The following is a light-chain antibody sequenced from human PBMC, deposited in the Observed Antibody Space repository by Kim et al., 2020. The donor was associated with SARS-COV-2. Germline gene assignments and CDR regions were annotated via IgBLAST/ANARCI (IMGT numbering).Light chain of an antibody. CDR1: SSDVGGYNY. V-gene: IGLV2-14*01. J-gene: IGLJ2*01. CDR2: DVS. Sequence: QSVLTQPASVSGSPGQSITISCTGTSSDVGGYNYVSWYQQYPGKAPKLMIYDVSNRPSGVSNRFSGSKSGNTASLTISGLQAEDEADYYCSSYTSSARVFGGGTKVTVL. CDR3: SSYTSSARV.